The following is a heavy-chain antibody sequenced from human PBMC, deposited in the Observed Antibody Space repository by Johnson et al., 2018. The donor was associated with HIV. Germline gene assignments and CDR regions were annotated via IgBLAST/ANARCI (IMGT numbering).Heavy chain of an antibody. J-gene: IGHJ3*02. CDR1: GFIVSSNY. CDR2: IYSGGSA. Sequence: EVQLVESGGGVVQPGRSLRLSCAASGFIVSSNYMSWVRQAPGKGLEWVSVIYSGGSAYYTDSVKGRFTISRDTSKNTLYLQMNSLRAEDTAVYYCAKIPADSSGTRSAFDIWGQGTMVTVSS. V-gene: IGHV3-66*02. CDR3: AKIPADSSGTRSAFDI. D-gene: IGHD3-22*01.